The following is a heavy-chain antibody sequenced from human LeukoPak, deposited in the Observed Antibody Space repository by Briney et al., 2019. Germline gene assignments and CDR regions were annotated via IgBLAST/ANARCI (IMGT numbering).Heavy chain of an antibody. J-gene: IGHJ4*02. CDR3: AKTTVTTSHTGGLDY. Sequence: GGSLRLSCAAPGFTFSSYAMSWVRQAPGKGLEWVSAISGSGGSTYYADSVKGRFTISRDNSKNTLYLQMNSLRAEDTAVYYCAKTTVTTSHTGGLDYWGQGTLVTVSS. D-gene: IGHD4-17*01. CDR2: ISGSGGST. V-gene: IGHV3-23*01. CDR1: GFTFSSYA.